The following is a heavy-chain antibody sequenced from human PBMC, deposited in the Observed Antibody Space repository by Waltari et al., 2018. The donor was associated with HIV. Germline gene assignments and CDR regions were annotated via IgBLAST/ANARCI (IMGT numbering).Heavy chain of an antibody. V-gene: IGHV4-34*01. Sequence: QVQLQQWGAGLLKPSETLSLTCAVYGGSFSGYYWSWIRQPPGKGLEWIGEINHSGSTNYNPSLKSLVTISVDTSKNQFSLKLSSVTAADTAVYYCATTHDDSSSCWFDPWGQGTLVTVSS. CDR3: ATTHDDSSSCWFDP. D-gene: IGHD6-13*01. CDR2: INHSGST. CDR1: GGSFSGYY. J-gene: IGHJ5*02.